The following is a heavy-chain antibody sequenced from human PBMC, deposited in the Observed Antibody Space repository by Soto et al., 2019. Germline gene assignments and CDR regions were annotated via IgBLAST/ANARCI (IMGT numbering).Heavy chain of an antibody. Sequence: DVKLVESGGGLVQPGGSLRLSCAASGFTFSVYWMHWVRQAPGKGLVWVSRIDSDGSTTSYADSVKGRFTISRDNAKSTLYLQMNSLRAEDTAVYYCARPGYSNYGPGVDVWGQGTTVTVSS. CDR3: ARPGYSNYGPGVDV. D-gene: IGHD4-4*01. CDR2: IDSDGSTT. CDR1: GFTFSVYW. J-gene: IGHJ6*02. V-gene: IGHV3-74*01.